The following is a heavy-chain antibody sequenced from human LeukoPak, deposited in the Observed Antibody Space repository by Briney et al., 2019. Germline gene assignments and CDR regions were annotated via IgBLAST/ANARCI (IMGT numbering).Heavy chain of an antibody. V-gene: IGHV5-51*01. CDR2: IYPGDSDT. Sequence: GESLKISCKGSGYSFTSHWIGWVRQMPGKGLEWMGIIYPGDSDTRYSPSFQGQVTISADKSISTAYLQWSSLKASDTAMYYCARNTRVRGVTHYYYGMDVWGKGTTVTVSS. J-gene: IGHJ6*04. CDR1: GYSFTSHW. CDR3: ARNTRVRGVTHYYYGMDV. D-gene: IGHD3-10*01.